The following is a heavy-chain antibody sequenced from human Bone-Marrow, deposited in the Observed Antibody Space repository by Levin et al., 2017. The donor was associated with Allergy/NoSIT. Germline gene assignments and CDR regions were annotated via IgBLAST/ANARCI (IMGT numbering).Heavy chain of an antibody. CDR1: GFTFSSYW. CDR3: ARVSISYNWFDP. Sequence: LSLTCAASGFTFSSYWMSWVRQAPGKGLEWVANIKQDGSEKYYVDSVKGRFTISRDNAKNSLYLQMNSLRAEDTAVYYCARVSISYNWFDPWGQGTLVTVSS. V-gene: IGHV3-7*04. J-gene: IGHJ5*02. CDR2: IKQDGSEK. D-gene: IGHD2/OR15-2a*01.